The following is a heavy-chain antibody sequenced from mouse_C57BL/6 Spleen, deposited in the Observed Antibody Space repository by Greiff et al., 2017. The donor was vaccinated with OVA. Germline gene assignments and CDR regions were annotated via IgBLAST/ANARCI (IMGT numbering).Heavy chain of an antibody. CDR3: ARSRGITTVVESLLDY. CDR2: IYPGDGDT. D-gene: IGHD1-1*01. V-gene: IGHV1-82*01. J-gene: IGHJ2*01. CDR1: GYAFSSSW. Sequence: QVQLKESGPELVKPGASVKISCKASGYAFSSSWMNWVKQRPGKGLEWIGRIYPGDGDTNYNGKFKGKATLTADKSSSTAYMQLSSLTSEDSAVYFCARSRGITTVVESLLDYWGQGTTLTVSS.